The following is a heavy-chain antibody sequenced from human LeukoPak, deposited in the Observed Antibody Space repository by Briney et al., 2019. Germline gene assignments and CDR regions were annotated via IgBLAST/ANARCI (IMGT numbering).Heavy chain of an antibody. Sequence: ASVKFSCKASGYTFTSYGISWVRQAPGQGLEWMGWISAYNGNTNYAQKLQGRVTMTTDTSTSTAYMELRSLRSDDTAVYYCASSWNYGSGSYYDGFDYWGQGTLVTVSS. D-gene: IGHD3-10*01. V-gene: IGHV1-18*01. CDR2: ISAYNGNT. CDR1: GYTFTSYG. J-gene: IGHJ4*02. CDR3: ASSWNYGSGSYYDGFDY.